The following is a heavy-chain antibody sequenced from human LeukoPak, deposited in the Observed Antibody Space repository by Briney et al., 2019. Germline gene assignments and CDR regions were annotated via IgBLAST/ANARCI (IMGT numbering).Heavy chain of an antibody. D-gene: IGHD6-19*01. CDR1: GFTFSSYA. CDR2: ISSSGSTI. CDR3: ARVSDISVAAYFDY. J-gene: IGHJ4*02. Sequence: GGSLRLSCAASGFTFSSYAMHWVRQAPGKGLEWVSYISSSGSTIYYADSVKGRFTISRDNAKNSLYLQMNSLRAEDTALYYCARVSDISVAAYFDYWGQGTRVTVSS. V-gene: IGHV3-48*04.